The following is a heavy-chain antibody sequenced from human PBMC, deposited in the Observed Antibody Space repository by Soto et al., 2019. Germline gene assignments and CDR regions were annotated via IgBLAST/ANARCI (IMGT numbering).Heavy chain of an antibody. J-gene: IGHJ4*02. CDR1: GFTFSSYG. V-gene: IGHV3-33*01. D-gene: IGHD3-3*01. CDR3: ARGSEDPDSGYYTGLDY. Sequence: GGSLRLSCAASGFTFSSYGMHWVRQAPGKGLEWVAVIWYDGSNKYYADSVKGRFTISRDNSKNTLYLQMNSLRAEDTAVYYCARGSEDPDSGYYTGLDYWGQGTLVTVSS. CDR2: IWYDGSNK.